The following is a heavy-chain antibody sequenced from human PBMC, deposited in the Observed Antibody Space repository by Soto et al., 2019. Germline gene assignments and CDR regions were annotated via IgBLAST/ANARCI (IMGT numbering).Heavy chain of an antibody. V-gene: IGHV1-8*01. CDR3: ARGADYDFWSGYYYGMDV. J-gene: IGHJ6*02. D-gene: IGHD3-3*01. Sequence: ASVKVSCKASGYTFTSYDINWVRQATGQGLEWMGWMNPNSGNTAYAQKFQGRVTMTRNTSISTAYMELSSLRSEDTAVYYCARGADYDFWSGYYYGMDVWGQGTTVTVSS. CDR1: GYTFTSYD. CDR2: MNPNSGNT.